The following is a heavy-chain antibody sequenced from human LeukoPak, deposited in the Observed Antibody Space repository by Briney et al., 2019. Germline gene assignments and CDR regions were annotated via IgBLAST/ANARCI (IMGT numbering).Heavy chain of an antibody. CDR3: AREGSIVAFDI. J-gene: IGHJ3*02. CDR2: INAGNGNT. D-gene: IGHD3-16*02. CDR1: GYTFTGYA. V-gene: IGHV1-3*01. Sequence: ASVKVSCKASGYTFTGYAMHWVRQAPGQRLEWMGWINAGNGNTKYSQKFQGRVTITGDTSASTAYMELSSLRSEDTAVYYCAREGSIVAFDIWGQGTMVTVSS.